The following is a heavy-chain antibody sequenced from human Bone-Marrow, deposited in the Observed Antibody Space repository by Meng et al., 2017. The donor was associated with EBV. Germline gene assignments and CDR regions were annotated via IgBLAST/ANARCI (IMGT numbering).Heavy chain of an antibody. CDR3: ARGVAESMGWEMGY. J-gene: IGHJ4*02. CDR1: GFTVRNYW. V-gene: IGHV3-74*01. CDR2: IDNNDGRST. D-gene: IGHD1-26*01. Sequence: EVQLVDAGGILVQHGGSLGLSCGVSGFTVRNYWMHWVRQRSGKGLEWVSRIDNNDGRSTSYADSVRGRFTISRDNAKNTLYLQMDSLRVEDTAVYYCARGVAESMGWEMGYWGQGTLVTVSS.